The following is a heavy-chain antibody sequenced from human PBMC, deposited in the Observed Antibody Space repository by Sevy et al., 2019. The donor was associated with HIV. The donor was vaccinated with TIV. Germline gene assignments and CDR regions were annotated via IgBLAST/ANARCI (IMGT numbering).Heavy chain of an antibody. Sequence: GGSLRLSCAASGFTFSDYYMSWIRQAPGKGLEWVSYISSSSSYTNYADSVKGRFTISRDNAKNSLYLQMNSLRAEDTAVYYCARDINPGGAYSSSWYRWGQGTLVTVSS. J-gene: IGHJ5*02. CDR3: ARDINPGGAYSSSWYR. V-gene: IGHV3-11*06. CDR2: ISSSSSYT. CDR1: GFTFSDYY. D-gene: IGHD6-13*01.